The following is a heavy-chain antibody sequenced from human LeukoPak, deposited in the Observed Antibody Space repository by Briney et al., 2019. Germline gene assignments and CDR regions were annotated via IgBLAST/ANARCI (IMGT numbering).Heavy chain of an antibody. CDR1: GYTFTGYY. V-gene: IGHV1-69*05. Sequence: SVKVSCKASGYTFTGYYMHWVRQAPGQGLEWMGRIIPIFGTANYAQKFQGRVTITTDESTSTAYMELSSLRSEDTAVYYCARATGYYFDYWGQGTLVTVSS. J-gene: IGHJ4*02. CDR3: ARATGYYFDY. D-gene: IGHD1-14*01. CDR2: IIPIFGTA.